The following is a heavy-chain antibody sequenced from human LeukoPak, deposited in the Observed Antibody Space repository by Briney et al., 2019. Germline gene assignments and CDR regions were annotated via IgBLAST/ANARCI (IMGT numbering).Heavy chain of an antibody. CDR2: IYYSGST. CDR1: GGSISSSSYY. J-gene: IGHJ5*02. CDR3: ARAYYDNRDWFDP. Sequence: PSETLSLTCTVSGGSISSSSYYWGWIRQPPGKGLEWIGSIYYSGSTYYNPSLKSRVTISVDTSKNQFSLKLSSVTAADTAVYYCARAYYDNRDWFDPWGQGTLVTVSS. D-gene: IGHD3-22*01. V-gene: IGHV4-39*07.